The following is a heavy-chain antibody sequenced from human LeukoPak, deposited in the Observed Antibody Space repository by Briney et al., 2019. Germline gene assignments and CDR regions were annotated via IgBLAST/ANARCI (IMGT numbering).Heavy chain of an antibody. CDR1: GDRLTNNW. Sequence: GESLEISCKISGDRLTNNWIGWVRQVPGKGLEWLGLIYPGNSDTRYSPFFQGQVTFSVDTSISTAYLQWSSLKTSDTAMYYCARLPHCGSDCYPNWFDSWGQGTLVTVSS. V-gene: IGHV5-51*01. CDR2: IYPGNSDT. J-gene: IGHJ5*01. D-gene: IGHD2-21*02. CDR3: ARLPHCGSDCYPNWFDS.